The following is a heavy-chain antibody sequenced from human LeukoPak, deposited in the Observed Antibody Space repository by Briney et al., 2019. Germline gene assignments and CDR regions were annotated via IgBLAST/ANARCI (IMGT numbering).Heavy chain of an antibody. CDR2: ISYDGSNK. J-gene: IGHJ4*02. D-gene: IGHD5-18*01. Sequence: GGSLRLSCAASGVTLSSYAMSWARQAPGRGLEWVAVISYDGSNKYYADSVKGRFTISRDNSKNTLYLQMNSLRAEDTAVYYCARVQDGYSYLYYFDYWGQGTLVTVSS. CDR3: ARVQDGYSYLYYFDY. V-gene: IGHV3-30-3*01. CDR1: GVTLSSYA.